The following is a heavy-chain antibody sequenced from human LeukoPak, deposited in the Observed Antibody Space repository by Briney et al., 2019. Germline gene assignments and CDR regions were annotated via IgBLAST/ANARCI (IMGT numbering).Heavy chain of an antibody. D-gene: IGHD3-22*01. CDR3: AKAMSTDHYDSRGFYRVDFDS. CDR1: GFNFRGYA. V-gene: IGHV3-23*01. CDR2: ITNSGGSGGVT. Sequence: PGGSLRLSCAASGFNFRGYAMSWVRQAPGKGLEWDSAITNSGGSGGVTYYADSVKGRFIISRDNSKRTLYLQLSSLRAEDTAVYYCAKAMSTDHYDSRGFYRVDFDSWGQGTLVTVSS. J-gene: IGHJ4*02.